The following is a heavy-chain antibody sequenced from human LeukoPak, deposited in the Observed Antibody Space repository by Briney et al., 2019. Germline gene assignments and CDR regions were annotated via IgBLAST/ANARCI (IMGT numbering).Heavy chain of an antibody. D-gene: IGHD1-26*01. Sequence: GGSLRLSCAASGFTFDSYAMSWVRQAPGKGLEWVANIRGDGSLQHHLDSVTGRFTISRDNAKNSLYLQMNSLRAEDTAVYYCARDPQYFSGGTGYWGQGTLVTVSS. J-gene: IGHJ4*02. CDR1: GFTFDSYA. CDR3: ARDPQYFSGGTGY. CDR2: IRGDGSLQ. V-gene: IGHV3-7*01.